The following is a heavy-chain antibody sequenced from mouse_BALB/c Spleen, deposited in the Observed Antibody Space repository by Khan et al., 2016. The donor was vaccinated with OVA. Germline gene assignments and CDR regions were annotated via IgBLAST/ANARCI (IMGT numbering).Heavy chain of an antibody. D-gene: IGHD2-4*01. J-gene: IGHJ3*01. CDR1: GFSLTTYG. CDR2: IWSGGRT. V-gene: IGHV2-2*02. Sequence: QVQLKESGPGLVQPSQSLSITCTVSGFSLTTYGVHWVRQSPGQGLEWLGVIWSGGRTDYNAAFISRLSISKDNSKSQVFFKMNSLQANDTAIYYCARNYDYDEGLAYWGQGALVTVSA. CDR3: ARNYDYDEGLAY.